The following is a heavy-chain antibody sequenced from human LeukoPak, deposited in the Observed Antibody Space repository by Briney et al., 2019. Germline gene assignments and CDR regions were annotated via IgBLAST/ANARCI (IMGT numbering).Heavy chain of an antibody. V-gene: IGHV4-30-4*01. CDR2: IYYSGST. CDR3: ARLGVAGGYYYGMDV. D-gene: IGHD2-15*01. Sequence: PSQTLSLTCTVSGGSISSGDYYWSWIRQPPGKGLEWIGYIYYSGSTYYNPSLKSRVTTSIDTSKNQFSLRLTSVTAAGTAVYYCARLGVAGGYYYGMDVWGQGTSVTVSS. CDR1: GGSISSGDYY. J-gene: IGHJ6*02.